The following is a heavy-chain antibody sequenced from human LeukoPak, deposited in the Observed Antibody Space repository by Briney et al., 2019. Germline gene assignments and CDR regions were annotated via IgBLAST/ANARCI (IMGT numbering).Heavy chain of an antibody. CDR3: ATGYKWCDP. J-gene: IGHJ5*02. Sequence: GESLKTSCQRPGYTFITYWFGWVRQIPGKGLEWMGIICPAGSDTRYSPSFQGQVTISADKSNSTTYLHWNSLKASDTAVYYCATGYKWCDPWGQGPLVTVSS. CDR2: ICPAGSDT. CDR1: GYTFITYW. V-gene: IGHV5-51*01.